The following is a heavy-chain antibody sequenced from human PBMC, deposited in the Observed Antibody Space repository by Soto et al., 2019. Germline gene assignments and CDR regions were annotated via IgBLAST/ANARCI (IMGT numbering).Heavy chain of an antibody. CDR3: ARDHYGDYGFREYYYYYYMDV. CDR2: MNPNSGNT. D-gene: IGHD4-17*01. CDR1: GYTFTSYD. Sequence: ASVKVSCKASGYTFTSYDINWVRQATGQGLEWMGWMNPNSGNTGYAQKFQGRVTMTRNTSISTAYMELSSLRSEDTAVYYCARDHYGDYGFREYYYYYYMDVWGKGTTVTVSS. J-gene: IGHJ6*03. V-gene: IGHV1-8*01.